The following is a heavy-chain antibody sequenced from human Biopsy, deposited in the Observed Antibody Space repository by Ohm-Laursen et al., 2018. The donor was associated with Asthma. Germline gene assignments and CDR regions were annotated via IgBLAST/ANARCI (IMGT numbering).Heavy chain of an antibody. CDR3: ARTYYDFLTGQVNDAFAI. Sequence: EASVKVSCKASGYPFIGYHIHWMRQAPGQGLEWMGRINPNSGATNYSQKFQGRVTITRDTSASTAYMELSSLRSEDTAVYYCARTYYDFLTGQVNDAFAIWGQGTMVTVSS. D-gene: IGHD3-9*01. CDR2: INPNSGAT. J-gene: IGHJ3*02. CDR1: GYPFIGYH. V-gene: IGHV1-2*06.